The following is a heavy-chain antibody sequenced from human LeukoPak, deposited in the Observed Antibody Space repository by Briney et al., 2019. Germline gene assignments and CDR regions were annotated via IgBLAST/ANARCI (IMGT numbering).Heavy chain of an antibody. Sequence: PGGSLRLSCAASGFTFSDYYMSWIRQAPGKGLEWVSYISSSGSTIYYADSVKGRFTISRDNAKNSLYLQMNSLRAEDTAVYYCARDPYYYGSGSPGDGMDVWGQGTTVTVSS. CDR3: ARDPYYYGSGSPGDGMDV. V-gene: IGHV3-11*01. J-gene: IGHJ6*02. D-gene: IGHD3-10*01. CDR2: ISSSGSTI. CDR1: GFTFSDYY.